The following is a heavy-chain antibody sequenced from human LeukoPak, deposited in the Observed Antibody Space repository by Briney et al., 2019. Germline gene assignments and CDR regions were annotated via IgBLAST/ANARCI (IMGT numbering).Heavy chain of an antibody. CDR3: ARGSIGYYDILTGYRTLDY. V-gene: IGHV4-30-4*07. D-gene: IGHD3-9*01. J-gene: IGHJ4*02. Sequence: PSETLSLTCAVSGGSISSGGYSWSGIRQPPGKGLEWIGYIYYSGSTYYNPSLKSRVTISVDTSKNQFSLKLSSVTAADTAVYYCARGSIGYYDILTGYRTLDYWGQGTLVTVSS. CDR1: GGSISSGGYS. CDR2: IYYSGST.